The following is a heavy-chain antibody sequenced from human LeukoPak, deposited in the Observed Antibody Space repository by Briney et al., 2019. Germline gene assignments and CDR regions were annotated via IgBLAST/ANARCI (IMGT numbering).Heavy chain of an antibody. CDR3: ARYGSTVAGILYDY. CDR1: VFTVRSNY. Sequence: GGSLRLSCAACVFTVRSNYMSWVRQAPGRGRVGVTVIYSGCSKYYADSVKGRFTSSRDNSKNTLYLQMNGVSAEDTAVYYGARYGSTVAGILYDYWGQGTRVTVST. V-gene: IGHV3-66*02. CDR2: IYSGCSK. J-gene: IGHJ4*02. D-gene: IGHD6-19*01.